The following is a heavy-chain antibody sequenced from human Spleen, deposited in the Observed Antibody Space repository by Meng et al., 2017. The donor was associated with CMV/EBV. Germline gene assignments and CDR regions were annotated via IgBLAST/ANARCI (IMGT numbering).Heavy chain of an antibody. J-gene: IGHJ6*02. CDR2: INPNSGTT. V-gene: IGHV1-2*02. Sequence: ASVKVSCKASGYTFIDYYIHWVRQAPGQGLEWMTWINPNSGTTNYAQKFQGRVTMTRDTSISTAYMELSRLRSDDTAVYYCARDLRPGTTIFGVRSVHYGMDVWGQGTTVTVSS. D-gene: IGHD3-3*01. CDR3: ARDLRPGTTIFGVRSVHYGMDV. CDR1: GYTFIDYY.